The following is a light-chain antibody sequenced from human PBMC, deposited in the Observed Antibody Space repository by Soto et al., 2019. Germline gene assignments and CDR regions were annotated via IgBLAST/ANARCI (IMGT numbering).Light chain of an antibody. J-gene: IGLJ1*01. CDR1: SSNIGAGYD. V-gene: IGLV1-40*01. Sequence: QSVLTQPPSVSGAPGQRVTISCTGSSSNIGAGYDVHWYHQLPGTAPKLLVSTDNHRPSGVPDRLSASKSGASASLAITGLQAEDEAHYYCQSYDKPLTAYVFGTGTKLTVL. CDR2: TDN. CDR3: QSYDKPLTAYV.